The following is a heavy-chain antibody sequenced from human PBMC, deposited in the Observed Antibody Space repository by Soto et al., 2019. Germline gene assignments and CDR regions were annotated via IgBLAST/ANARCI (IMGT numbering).Heavy chain of an antibody. D-gene: IGHD3-9*01. Sequence: GGSLSLSCSASGFTFIEYSMHWVRQAPGKGLQYVSTISSDGDITYYADSVKGRFTISRDNSKNTLYLQMNSLRPEDTAVYYCVKVSTFYDILTGYYSTNFFDPWGQGTLVTVSS. V-gene: IGHV3-64D*06. CDR1: GFTFIEYS. CDR2: ISSDGDIT. CDR3: VKVSTFYDILTGYYSTNFFDP. J-gene: IGHJ5*02.